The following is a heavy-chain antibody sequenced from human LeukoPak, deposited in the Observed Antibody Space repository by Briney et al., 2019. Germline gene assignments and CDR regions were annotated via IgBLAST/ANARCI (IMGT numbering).Heavy chain of an antibody. V-gene: IGHV1-2*02. Sequence: ASVKVSCTASGYTFTGYYMHWVRQAPGQGHEWMGWITPNSGGTNYAQKFQGRVTMTRDTSISTAYMELSRLRSDDTAVYYCAREYYYDSSGYEYNWFDPWGQGTLVTVSS. CDR2: ITPNSGGT. J-gene: IGHJ5*02. CDR3: AREYYYDSSGYEYNWFDP. CDR1: GYTFTGYY. D-gene: IGHD3-22*01.